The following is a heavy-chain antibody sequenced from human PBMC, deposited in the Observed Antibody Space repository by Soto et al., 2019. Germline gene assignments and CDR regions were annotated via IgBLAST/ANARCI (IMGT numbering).Heavy chain of an antibody. J-gene: IGHJ4*02. D-gene: IGHD6-13*01. CDR1: GFTFSSYA. Sequence: EVQLLDSGGGLVQPGGSLRLSCAASGFTFSSYAMNWVRQAPGKGLEWVSVISGSGDSAYYADSVKGRFTISRDNSKNTLYLQMNSLKTDDTAVYYCARRGPGTYFDYWGQGPMVTVSS. V-gene: IGHV3-23*01. CDR2: ISGSGDSA. CDR3: ARRGPGTYFDY.